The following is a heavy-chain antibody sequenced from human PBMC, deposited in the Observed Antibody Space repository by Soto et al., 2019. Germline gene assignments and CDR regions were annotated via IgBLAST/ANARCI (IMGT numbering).Heavy chain of an antibody. V-gene: IGHV4-34*01. CDR3: ARGQIDRRIQRPYPRNYYYYGMDA. CDR2: INHSGST. CDR1: GGSFSGYY. J-gene: IGHJ6*02. D-gene: IGHD5-18*01. Sequence: QVQLQQWGAGLLKPSETLSLTCAVYGGSFSGYYWSWIRQPPGKGLEWIGEINHSGSTNYNPSLKSRVTISVDTSKNQFSLKLSSVTAADTAVYYCARGQIDRRIQRPYPRNYYYYGMDAWGQGTTVTVSS.